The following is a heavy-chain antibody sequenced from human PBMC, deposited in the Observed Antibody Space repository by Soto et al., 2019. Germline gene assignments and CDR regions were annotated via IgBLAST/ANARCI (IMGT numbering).Heavy chain of an antibody. CDR3: ARGGAGVVPGAVDRHTGCDP. J-gene: IGHJ5*02. V-gene: IGHV1-69*02. D-gene: IGHD2-2*01. CDR2: VIPILGMV. CDR1: GGTFSSYS. Sequence: QVQLVQSGAEVKKPGSSVKVSCEASGGTFSSYSFSWVRQAPGHGLEWMGRVIPILGMVNYAQKLQGRDTFSAYKSTSTVYMEMSSLRSEDTAVYYCARGGAGVVPGAVDRHTGCDPWGQGTLVTVSS.